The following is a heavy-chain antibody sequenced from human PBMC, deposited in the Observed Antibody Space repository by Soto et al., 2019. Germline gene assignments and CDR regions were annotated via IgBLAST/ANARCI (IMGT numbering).Heavy chain of an antibody. CDR2: VNQDGSDQ. J-gene: IGHJ4*02. CDR3: AGGGGNFDH. D-gene: IGHD3-16*01. Sequence: EVQLVESGGGLVQPGGSLRLTCAASGFTFSRSWMSWVRQAPGKGLEWVANVNQDGSDQNYVDSVRGRFTVSRDNAKNSLVLEMNSLRAEDTGVCYWAGGGGNFDHWGQGTLVTVSS. V-gene: IGHV3-7*04. CDR1: GFTFSRSW.